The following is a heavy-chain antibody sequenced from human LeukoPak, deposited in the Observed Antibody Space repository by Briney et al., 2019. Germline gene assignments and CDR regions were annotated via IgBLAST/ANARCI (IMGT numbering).Heavy chain of an antibody. J-gene: IGHJ4*02. CDR1: GFTFSSYA. CDR3: ARGLGRAFDY. D-gene: IGHD1-26*01. Sequence: GGSLRLSCAASGFTFSSYAMHWVRQAPGKGPEWVAVISYGGSNKYYADSVKGRFTISRDNSKNTLYLQMNSLRAEDTAVYYCARGLGRAFDYWGQGTLVTVSS. V-gene: IGHV3-30*04. CDR2: ISYGGSNK.